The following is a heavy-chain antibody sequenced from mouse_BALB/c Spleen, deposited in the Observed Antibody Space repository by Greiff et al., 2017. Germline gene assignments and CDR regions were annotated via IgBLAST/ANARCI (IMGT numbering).Heavy chain of an antibody. J-gene: IGHJ1*01. CDR2: INPYNDGT. Sequence: VQLQQSGPELVKPGASVKMSCKASGYTFTSYVMHWVKQKPGQGLEWIGYINPYNDGTKYNEKFKGKATLTSDKSSSTAYMELSSLTSEDSAVYYCARGWDDWYFEVWGAGTTVTVSS. D-gene: IGHD4-1*01. V-gene: IGHV1-14*01. CDR1: GYTFTSYV. CDR3: ARGWDDWYFEV.